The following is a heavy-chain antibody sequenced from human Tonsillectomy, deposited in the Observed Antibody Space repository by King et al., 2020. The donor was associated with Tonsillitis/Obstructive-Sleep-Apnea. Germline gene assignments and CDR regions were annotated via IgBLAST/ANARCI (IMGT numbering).Heavy chain of an antibody. D-gene: IGHD2-15*01. V-gene: IGHV3-11*06. CDR3: ARDSGGTWWFNYYFDY. CDR2: ISSSSSYT. J-gene: IGHJ4*02. Sequence: VQLVESGGGLVKPGGSLRLSCAASGFTFSDYYMSWIRQAPGKGLEWVSYISSSSSYTNYADSVKGRFTISRDNAKNSLYLQMNSLRAEDTAVYYCARDSGGTWWFNYYFDYWGQGTLVTVSS. CDR1: GFTFSDYY.